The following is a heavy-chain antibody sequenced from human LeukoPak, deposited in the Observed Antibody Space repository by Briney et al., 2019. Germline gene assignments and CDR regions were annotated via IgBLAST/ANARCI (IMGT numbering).Heavy chain of an antibody. CDR3: ARKPEGMDV. D-gene: IGHD1-14*01. J-gene: IGHJ6*02. CDR2: INPSSGGT. CDR1: GYTFTGYY. Sequence: ASVKVSCRASGYTFTGYYIHWVRQAPGQGLEWMGRINPSSGGTNYAQKFQGTVTMTRDTSISTAYMELSRLRSGDTAVYYCARKPEGMDVWGQGTTVTVSS. V-gene: IGHV1-2*06.